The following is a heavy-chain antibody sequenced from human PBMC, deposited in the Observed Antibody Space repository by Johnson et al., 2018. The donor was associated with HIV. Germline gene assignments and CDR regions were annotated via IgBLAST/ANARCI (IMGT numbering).Heavy chain of an antibody. V-gene: IGHV3-66*01. CDR3: ARGYTNGWYFDGAFDV. D-gene: IGHD6-19*01. CDR2: IYSGGST. J-gene: IGHJ3*01. CDR1: GFTVSSNY. Sequence: VQLVESGGGLVQPEGSLRLSCAASGFTVSSNYMSWVRQAPGKGLEWVSVIYSGGSTYYPGSVKGRFTISRENAKNSLYLQMNSLRAEDTAIFYCARGYTNGWYFDGAFDVWGQGTKVTVSS.